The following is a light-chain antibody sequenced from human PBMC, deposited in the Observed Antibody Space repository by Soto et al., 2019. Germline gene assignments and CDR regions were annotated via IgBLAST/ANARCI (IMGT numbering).Light chain of an antibody. J-gene: IGLJ6*01. CDR2: EVL. CDR1: SSDIGRYNY. Sequence: QSVLTQPASVSGSPGQSITISCTGTSSDIGRYNYVSWYQQHPGRAPRLIIYEVLNRPAGVSNRFSGSKSADTASLTISGLQAADEADYYCCSYTRSSTLVFGRGTKVTVL. CDR3: CSYTRSSTLV. V-gene: IGLV2-14*01.